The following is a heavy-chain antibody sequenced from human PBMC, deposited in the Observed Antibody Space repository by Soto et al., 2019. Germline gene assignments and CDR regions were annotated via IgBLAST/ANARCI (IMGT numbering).Heavy chain of an antibody. J-gene: IGHJ5*02. V-gene: IGHV4-59*01. D-gene: IGHD3-3*01. CDR1: GGSISSYY. CDR2: IYYSGST. CDR3: ARVFLLDRDRWFEP. Sequence: SETLSLTCTVSGGSISSYYWSWIRQPPGKGLEWIGYIYYSGSTNYNPSLKSRVTISVDTSKNQFSLKLSSVTAADTAVYYCARVFLLDRDRWFEPWGQGTLVTVSS.